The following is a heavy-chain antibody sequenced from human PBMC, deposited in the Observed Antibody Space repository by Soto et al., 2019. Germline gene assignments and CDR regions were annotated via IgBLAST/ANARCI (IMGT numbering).Heavy chain of an antibody. D-gene: IGHD6-6*01. J-gene: IGHJ4*02. Sequence: QVQLVESGGGVVQPGRSLRLSCAGSGFTFSSYGMHCVRQAPGKGLEWVAVIWYDGSNKYYADSVKGRFTISRDNSKNTLYLQMNSLRAEDTAVYYCAREMEYSSSSFFDYWGQGTLVTVSS. CDR1: GFTFSSYG. CDR2: IWYDGSNK. V-gene: IGHV3-33*01. CDR3: AREMEYSSSSFFDY.